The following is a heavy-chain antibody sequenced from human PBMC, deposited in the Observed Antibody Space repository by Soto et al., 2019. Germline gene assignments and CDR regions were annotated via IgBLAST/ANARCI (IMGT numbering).Heavy chain of an antibody. CDR2: IIPIFGTA. J-gene: IGHJ5*02. CDR3: AKSIAVNWFDP. CDR1: GCSFRSYA. D-gene: IGHD6-19*01. V-gene: IGHV1-69*13. Sequence: SVKVSCKASGCSFRSYAISCVIQAPGQGLEWMGGIIPIFGTANYAQKFQGRVTITADESTSTAYMELSSLRSEDTAVYYCAKSIAVNWFDPWGQGTLVTVSS.